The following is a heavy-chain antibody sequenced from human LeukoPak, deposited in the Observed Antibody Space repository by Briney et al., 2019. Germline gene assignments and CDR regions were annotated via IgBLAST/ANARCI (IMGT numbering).Heavy chain of an antibody. D-gene: IGHD3-22*01. CDR3: ARDSSGPAF. CDR1: GFTFSSYP. Sequence: GGSLRLSCAASGFTFSSYPMSWVRQAPGKGLEWVSAISGSGGSPYYADSVKGRFTIYRDNYKNTLYLQMNTLRAEDTAVYYCARDSSGPAFWGQGTLVTVSA. CDR2: ISGSGGSP. J-gene: IGHJ4*02. V-gene: IGHV3-23*01.